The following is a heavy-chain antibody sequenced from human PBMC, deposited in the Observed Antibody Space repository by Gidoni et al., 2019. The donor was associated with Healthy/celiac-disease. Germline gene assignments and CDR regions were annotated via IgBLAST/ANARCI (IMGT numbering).Heavy chain of an antibody. D-gene: IGHD1-26*01. V-gene: IGHV4-34*01. CDR3: ATLLGHRDY. CDR2: INHSGST. Sequence: QVQLQQWGAGLLKPSETLSLPCAVYGGSFSGDYWSWFRPPPGKGVDWIGEINHSGSTNYNPSLKSRVTISVDTSKNQFSLKLSSVTAADTAVYYCATLLGHRDYWGQGTLVTVSS. J-gene: IGHJ4*02. CDR1: GGSFSGDY.